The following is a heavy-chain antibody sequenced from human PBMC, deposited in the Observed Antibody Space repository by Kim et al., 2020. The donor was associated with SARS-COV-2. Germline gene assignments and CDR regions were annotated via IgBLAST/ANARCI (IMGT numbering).Heavy chain of an antibody. D-gene: IGHD2-2*01. V-gene: IGHV1-18*01. CDR3: AREYQLLRLFDY. J-gene: IGHJ4*02. Sequence: YAQTLQSRVTMTTDTSTSTAYMELRSLRSDDTAVYYCAREYQLLRLFDYWGQGTLVTVSS.